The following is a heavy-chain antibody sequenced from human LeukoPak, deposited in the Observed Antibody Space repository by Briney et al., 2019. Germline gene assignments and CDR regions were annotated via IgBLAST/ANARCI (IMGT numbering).Heavy chain of an antibody. Sequence: GGSLRLSRAASGFTFSSYAMQLVRLAPGKGLEWVSFIRYDGNNKNYADSVKGRFTISRDNSKDTLYLQMNSLRAEDTAVYYCTKGDDYGANTRLPKYNWFDPWGQGTLVTVSS. CDR2: IRYDGNNK. CDR3: TKGDDYGANTRLPKYNWFDP. CDR1: GFTFSSYA. J-gene: IGHJ5*02. D-gene: IGHD4-23*01. V-gene: IGHV3-30*02.